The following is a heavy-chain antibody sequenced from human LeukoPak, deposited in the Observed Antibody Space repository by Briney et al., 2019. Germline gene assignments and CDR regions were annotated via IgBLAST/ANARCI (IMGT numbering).Heavy chain of an antibody. D-gene: IGHD5-12*01. CDR2: FDPEDGET. V-gene: IGHV1-24*01. Sequence: AASVKVSCKASGGTFSSYAISWVRQAPGKGLEWMGGFDPEDGETIYAQKFQGRVTMTEDTSTDTAYMELSSLRSEDTAVYYCATPRGLRRDYAFDIWGQGTMVTVSS. CDR1: GGTFSSYA. J-gene: IGHJ3*02. CDR3: ATPRGLRRDYAFDI.